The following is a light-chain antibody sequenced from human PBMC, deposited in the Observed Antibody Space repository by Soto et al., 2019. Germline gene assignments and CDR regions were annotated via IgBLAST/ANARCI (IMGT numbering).Light chain of an antibody. CDR1: TSNIGAGYD. CDR3: QSYDSSLSGSGG. J-gene: IGLJ3*02. CDR2: SHN. Sequence: QSVLTQPPSVSGAPGQRVTISCTGRTSNIGAGYDVHWYQQLPGAAPRLLISSHNNRPSGVPDRFFGSKSGTSASLTIIGLQAEDEGDYYCQSYDSSLSGSGGFCGVTKVTVL. V-gene: IGLV1-40*01.